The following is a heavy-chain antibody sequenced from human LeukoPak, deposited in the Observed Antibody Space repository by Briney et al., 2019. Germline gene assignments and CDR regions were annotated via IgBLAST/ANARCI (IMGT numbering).Heavy chain of an antibody. CDR2: IIPIFGTA. CDR1: GGTFSSYA. Sequence: ASVKVSCKASGGTFSSYAISWVRQAPGQGLEWMGGIIPIFGTANYAQKFQGRVTITADKSTSTAYMELSSLRSEDMAVYYCARELGLPGWFDPWGQGTLVTVSS. V-gene: IGHV1-69*06. CDR3: ARELGLPGWFDP. D-gene: IGHD2/OR15-2a*01. J-gene: IGHJ5*02.